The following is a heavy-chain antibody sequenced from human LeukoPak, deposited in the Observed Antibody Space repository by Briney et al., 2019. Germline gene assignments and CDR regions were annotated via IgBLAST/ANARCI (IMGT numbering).Heavy chain of an antibody. V-gene: IGHV3-23*01. CDR1: GFTFSIYV. CDR2: GSSSTT. Sequence: GGSLRLSCAASGFTFSIYVMSWVRQAPGKGLEWVSGGSSSTTYYADSVKGRFTISRDNSRDTVFLQMNSLRAEDTAVYYCARVFRSGDPFVSDSWGQGTLVTVSS. J-gene: IGHJ4*02. D-gene: IGHD2-21*02. CDR3: ARVFRSGDPFVSDS.